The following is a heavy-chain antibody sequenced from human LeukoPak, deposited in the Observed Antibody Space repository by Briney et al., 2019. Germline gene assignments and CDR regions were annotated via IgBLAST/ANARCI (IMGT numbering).Heavy chain of an antibody. CDR2: LNPNSGNT. J-gene: IGHJ4*02. V-gene: IGHV1-8*01. CDR3: ARVSLGYCSGGTCYFQDH. Sequence: ASVKVSCKASGYTFTDYDINWVRRATGQGLEWMGWLNPNSGNTGYAQKFQGRVTMTRSTSISTAYMELSSLTSEDTAVYYCARVSLGYCSGGTCYFQDHWGQGTLVTVSS. D-gene: IGHD2-15*01. CDR1: GYTFTDYD.